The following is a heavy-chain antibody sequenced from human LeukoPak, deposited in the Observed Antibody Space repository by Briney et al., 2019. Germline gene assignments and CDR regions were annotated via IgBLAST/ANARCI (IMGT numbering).Heavy chain of an antibody. J-gene: IGHJ2*01. CDR2: ISGSGDTT. CDR3: AKDASNYFWYFDL. CDR1: GFTFSTYA. Sequence: GGSLRLSCAASGFTFSTYAMTWVRQAPGKGLEWVSGISGSGDTTYYADSVKGRFTISRDNSKNTLYLQMSSLRAEDTAVYYCAKDASNYFWYFDLWGRGTLVTVSS. D-gene: IGHD1-1*01. V-gene: IGHV3-23*01.